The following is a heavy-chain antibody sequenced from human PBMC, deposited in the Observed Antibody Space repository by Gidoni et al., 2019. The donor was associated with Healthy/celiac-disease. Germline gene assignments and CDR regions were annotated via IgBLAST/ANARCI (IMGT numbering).Heavy chain of an antibody. CDR2: ISYDGSNK. V-gene: IGHV3-30-3*01. CDR1: GFTFSSSA. Sequence: QVQLVESGGGVIQPGRSLRLSCAASGFTFSSSAMHWVRQAQGKGLEWVAVISYDGSNKYYADSVKGRFTISRDNSKNTLYLQMNSLRAEDTAVYYCARDPGLSQSLYDGYFDYWGQGTLVTVSS. J-gene: IGHJ4*02. D-gene: IGHD3-22*01. CDR3: ARDPGLSQSLYDGYFDY.